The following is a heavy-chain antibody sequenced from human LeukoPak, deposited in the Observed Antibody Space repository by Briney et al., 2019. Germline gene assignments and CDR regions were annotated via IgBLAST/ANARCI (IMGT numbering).Heavy chain of an antibody. D-gene: IGHD3-22*01. Sequence: GGSLRLSCSASGLTFSTYAMHWVRQAPGKGLEYVSAITSNGGSTYYAESVKGRFTISRDNSKSTLYLHMSTLRPEDTAVYYCAYSAGYYHWGQGTLVTVSS. CDR2: ITSNGGST. J-gene: IGHJ1*01. CDR1: GLTFSTYA. V-gene: IGHV3-64D*06. CDR3: AYSAGYYH.